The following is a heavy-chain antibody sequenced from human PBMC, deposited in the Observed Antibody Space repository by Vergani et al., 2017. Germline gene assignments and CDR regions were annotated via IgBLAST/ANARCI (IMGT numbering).Heavy chain of an antibody. D-gene: IGHD6-13*01. J-gene: IGHJ5*02. CDR3: ARDQAYSTSWGGWFDP. CDR2: IYYSGNT. V-gene: IGHV4-59*12. CDR1: GGSISSYY. Sequence: QVQLQESGPGLVKPSETLSLTCTVSGGSISSYYWSWIRQPPGKGLEWIGSIYYSGNTYYNPSLKSRVTISVDTSKNQFSLKLSSVTAADTAIYYCARDQAYSTSWGGWFDPWGQGTLVTVSS.